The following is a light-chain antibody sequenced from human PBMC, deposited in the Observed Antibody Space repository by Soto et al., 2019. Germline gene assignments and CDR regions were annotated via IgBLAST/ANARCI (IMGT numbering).Light chain of an antibody. CDR3: QQRNSWPPIT. CDR2: DAS. J-gene: IGKJ5*01. CDR1: QSVRTY. Sequence: EIVLTQSPVTLSLSPVEIATLSCMASQSVRTYLVWYQVKPGQAPRLLIYDASSRASGVPARFSGSGSGTDFTLTISSLEPEDFALYYCQQRNSWPPITFGQGTRLEIK. V-gene: IGKV3-11*01.